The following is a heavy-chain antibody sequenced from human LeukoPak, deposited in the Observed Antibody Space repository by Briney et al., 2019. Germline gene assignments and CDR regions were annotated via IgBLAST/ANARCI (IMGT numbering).Heavy chain of an antibody. CDR3: ARDTLPMATVTAVDS. CDR1: RDSISSSYNY. CDR2: VYYGGGT. V-gene: IGHV4-39*07. Sequence: SETLSVTCAVSRDSISSSYNYWGWIRQPPGEWLEWMRNVYYGGGTYYNPSLKSRVTISGHTSKNQFSLKLSSVTAADTAVYYCARDTLPMATVTAVDSWGQGTLVTVSS. J-gene: IGHJ4*02. D-gene: IGHD2-21*02.